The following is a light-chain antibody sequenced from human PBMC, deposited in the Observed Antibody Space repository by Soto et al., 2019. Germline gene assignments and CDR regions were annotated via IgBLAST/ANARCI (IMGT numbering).Light chain of an antibody. V-gene: IGKV3-20*01. J-gene: IGKJ5*01. Sequence: EIVLTQSPGTLSLSPGERATLSCRASQSISSSYLAWYQQKPGQAPRLLIYGASSRATGIPDRFRGSRSGTDLTPAIRGLGPEDCAVYCWNPYGWSPPIPFRQGTRLQ. CDR3: NPYGWSPPIP. CDR1: QSISSSY. CDR2: GAS.